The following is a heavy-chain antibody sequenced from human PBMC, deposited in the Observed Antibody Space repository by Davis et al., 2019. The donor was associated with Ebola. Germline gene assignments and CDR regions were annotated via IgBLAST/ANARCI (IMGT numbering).Heavy chain of an antibody. CDR1: GFTFSTYW. CDR3: ARGTKGRGWLVLYYYGMDV. D-gene: IGHD6-19*01. Sequence: HTGGSLRLSCAASGFTFSTYWMHWVRQAPGKGLVWVSRINSDGSSTSYADSVKGRFTISRDNAKNSLYLQMNGLRAEDTAVYYCARGTKGRGWLVLYYYGMDVWGQGTTVTVSS. J-gene: IGHJ6*02. CDR2: INSDGSST. V-gene: IGHV3-74*01.